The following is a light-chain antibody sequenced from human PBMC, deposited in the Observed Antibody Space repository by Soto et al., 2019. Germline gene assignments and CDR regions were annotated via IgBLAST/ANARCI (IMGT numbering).Light chain of an antibody. CDR1: QSISSN. V-gene: IGKV3-15*01. Sequence: EIVMTQSPATLSVSPGERATLSCRASQSISSNLAWYHQRPGQAPRLLIYGASTRATGIPARFSGSGSGTEYSLTISSRQSEDFAVYYCQQYSIWPPRYTFGRGTRLEIK. CDR2: GAS. J-gene: IGKJ2*01. CDR3: QQYSIWPPRYT.